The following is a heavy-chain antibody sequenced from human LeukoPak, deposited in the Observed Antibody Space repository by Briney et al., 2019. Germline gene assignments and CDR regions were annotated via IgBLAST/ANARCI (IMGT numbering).Heavy chain of an antibody. CDR3: ARDSPAATYTFDI. V-gene: IGHV3-11*04. Sequence: GGSLRLSCAVSGVSLTGITFSHFYMTWIRQAPGKGLESIAFISSSGSSVLYADSVKGRFTISRDNAKNSLYLQMNSLRAEDTAVYYCARDSPAATYTFDIWGQGTMVTVSS. J-gene: IGHJ3*02. CDR2: ISSSGSSV. D-gene: IGHD2-2*01. CDR1: GVSLTGITFSHFY.